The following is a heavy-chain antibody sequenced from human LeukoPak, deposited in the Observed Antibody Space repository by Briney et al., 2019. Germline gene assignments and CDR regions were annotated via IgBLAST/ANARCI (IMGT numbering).Heavy chain of an antibody. V-gene: IGHV3-21*01. CDR1: GFTYSSYS. CDR2: ISSGSGGHI. Sequence: GGALRLSCAASGFTYSSYSMSWLRQAPGKGLEWISSISSGSGGHILYVDSVKGRFTISRDNAKNSLYLQMDSLAAEDTAVYYRAKEFPSPIYGMGVWGQGTTGTVSS. J-gene: IGHJ6*02. CDR3: AKEFPSPIYGMGV. D-gene: IGHD3-10*01.